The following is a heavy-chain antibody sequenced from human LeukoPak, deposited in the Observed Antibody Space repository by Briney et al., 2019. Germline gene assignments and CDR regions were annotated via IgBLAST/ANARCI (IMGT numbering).Heavy chain of an antibody. V-gene: IGHV1-2*02. CDR2: INPNSGGT. Sequence: ASVKVSCKASGYIFTGYYMHWVRQAPGQGLEWMGWINPNSGGTNYAQKFQGRVTMTRDTSISTAYMELSRLRSDDTAVYYCARGPHGRIYDILTGFDYWGQGTLVTVSS. CDR3: ARGPHGRIYDILTGFDY. J-gene: IGHJ4*02. CDR1: GYIFTGYY. D-gene: IGHD3-9*01.